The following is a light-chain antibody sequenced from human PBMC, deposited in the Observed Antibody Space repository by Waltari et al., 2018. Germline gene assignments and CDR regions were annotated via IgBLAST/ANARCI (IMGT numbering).Light chain of an antibody. V-gene: IGLV2-8*01. CDR2: EVS. Sequence: QSALAQPPSASGSPGQSVTISCTGTSSDVGGYNYVSWYQQHPGKAPKLMIYEVSKRPSGVPARFSGFKSGNTASLTVSGLRPEDEADYYCSSYAGNNNLAVFGTGTKVTVL. CDR1: SSDVGGYNY. CDR3: SSYAGNNNLAV. J-gene: IGLJ1*01.